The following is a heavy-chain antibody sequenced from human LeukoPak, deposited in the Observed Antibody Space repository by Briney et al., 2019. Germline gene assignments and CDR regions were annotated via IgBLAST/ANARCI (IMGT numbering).Heavy chain of an antibody. CDR2: IIPILGIA. J-gene: IGHJ5*02. Sequence: SVKVSCKASGGTFSSYAISWVRQAPGQGLEWMGRIIPILGIANYAQKFQGRVTITADKSTSTAYMELSSLRSEDTAVYYCARPFIAAAGANWFDPWGQGTLVTVSS. D-gene: IGHD6-13*01. V-gene: IGHV1-69*04. CDR3: ARPFIAAAGANWFDP. CDR1: GGTFSSYA.